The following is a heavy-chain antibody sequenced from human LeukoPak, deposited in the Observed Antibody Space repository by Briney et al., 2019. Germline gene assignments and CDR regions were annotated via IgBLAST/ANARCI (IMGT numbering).Heavy chain of an antibody. CDR1: GGSISSYY. V-gene: IGHV4-38-2*02. Sequence: SETLSLTCTVSGGSISSYYWSWIRQPPGKGLEWIGSIYHSGSTYYNPSLKSRVTISVDTSKNQFSLKLSSVTAADTAVYYCARDDYGGNSPFDYWGQGTLVTVSS. CDR2: IYHSGST. J-gene: IGHJ4*02. D-gene: IGHD4-23*01. CDR3: ARDDYGGNSPFDY.